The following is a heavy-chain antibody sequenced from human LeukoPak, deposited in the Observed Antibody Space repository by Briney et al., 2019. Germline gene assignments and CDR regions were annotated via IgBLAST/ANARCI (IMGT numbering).Heavy chain of an antibody. CDR2: IYYSGST. J-gene: IGHJ3*02. CDR1: GGSISSSSYY. V-gene: IGHV4-39*07. CDR3: AREALSSGYYSDAFDI. Sequence: SETLSLTCTVSGGSISSSSYYWGWLRQPPGKGVEGVGSIYYSGSTYYKPSLKTPVTISVDTSKHQFSLKLSSVTAADTAVYYCAREALSSGYYSDAFDIWGQGTMVTVSS. D-gene: IGHD3-22*01.